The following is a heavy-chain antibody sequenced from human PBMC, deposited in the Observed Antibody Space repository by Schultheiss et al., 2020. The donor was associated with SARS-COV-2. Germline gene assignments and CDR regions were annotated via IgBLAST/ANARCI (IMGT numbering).Heavy chain of an antibody. CDR3: ARGVYDFWSGYNSNWFDP. CDR1: GYTFTGYY. Sequence: ASVKVSCKASGYTFTGYYMHWVRQAPGQGLEWMGWINPNSGGTNYAQKFQGWVTMTRDTSISTAYMELSRLRSDDTAVYYCARGVYDFWSGYNSNWFDPWGQGTLVTVSS. CDR2: INPNSGGT. J-gene: IGHJ5*02. V-gene: IGHV1-2*04. D-gene: IGHD3-3*01.